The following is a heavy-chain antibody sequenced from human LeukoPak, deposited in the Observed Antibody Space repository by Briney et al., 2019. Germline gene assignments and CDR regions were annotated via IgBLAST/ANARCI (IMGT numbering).Heavy chain of an antibody. V-gene: IGHV3-30-3*01. J-gene: IGHJ4*02. CDR1: GFTFSSYA. CDR2: ISYDGSNK. Sequence: PGGSLRLSCAASGFTFSSYAMHWVRQVPGKGLEWVAVISYDGSNKYYADSVKGRFTISRDNSKNTLYLQMNSLRAEDTAVYYCATSRDGYNYNFDYWGQGTLVTVSS. CDR3: ATSRDGYNYNFDY. D-gene: IGHD5-24*01.